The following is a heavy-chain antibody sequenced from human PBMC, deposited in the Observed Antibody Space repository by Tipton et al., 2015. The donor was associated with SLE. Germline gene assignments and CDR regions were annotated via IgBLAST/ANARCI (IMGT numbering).Heavy chain of an antibody. Sequence: GSLRLSCAASGFTFSSYGMHWVRQAPGKGLEWVSVIYSDGRTYYADSVKGRFTISRDNSKNTLSLEMNSLRTEDTAVYYCAKEGDGFSRGYYFDYWGQGTLVTVSS. CDR1: GFTFSSYG. CDR3: AKEGDGFSRGYYFDY. V-gene: IGHV3-NL1*01. D-gene: IGHD5-24*01. CDR2: IYSDGRT. J-gene: IGHJ4*02.